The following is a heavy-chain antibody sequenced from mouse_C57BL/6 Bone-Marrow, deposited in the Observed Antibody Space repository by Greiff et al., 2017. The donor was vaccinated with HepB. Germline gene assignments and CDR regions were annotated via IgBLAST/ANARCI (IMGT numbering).Heavy chain of an antibody. CDR2: IYWDDDK. J-gene: IGHJ4*01. V-gene: IGHV8-12*01. D-gene: IGHD1-1*01. Sequence: QVTLKVSGPGILQSSQTLSLTCSFSGFSLSTSGMGVSWIRQPSGKGLEWLAHIYWDDDKRYNPSLKSPLTISKDTSRNQVFLKITSVDTADTATYYCARRCYYYGRGVYYYAMDYWGQGTSVTVSS. CDR3: ARRCYYYGRGVYYYAMDY. CDR1: GFSLSTSGMG.